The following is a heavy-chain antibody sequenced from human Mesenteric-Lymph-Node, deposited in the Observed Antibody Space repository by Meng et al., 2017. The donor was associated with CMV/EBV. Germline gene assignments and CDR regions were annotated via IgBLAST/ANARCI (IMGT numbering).Heavy chain of an antibody. CDR1: GFTFSLYA. V-gene: IGHV3-53*01. J-gene: IGHJ4*02. CDR2: IYSGGST. CDR3: ARIIAAAGTYFDY. Sequence: GESLKISCAGSGFTFSLYAMSWVRQAPGKGLEWVSVIYSGGSTYYADSVKGRFTISRDNSKNTLYLQMNSLRAEDTAVYYCARIIAAAGTYFDYWGQGTLVTVSS. D-gene: IGHD6-13*01.